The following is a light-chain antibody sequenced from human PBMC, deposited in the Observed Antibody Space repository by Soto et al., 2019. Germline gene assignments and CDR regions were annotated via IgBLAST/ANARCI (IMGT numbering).Light chain of an antibody. CDR2: DAS. CDR1: QSISSW. V-gene: IGKV1-5*01. Sequence: DIQMTQSPSTLSASVGDRVTITCRASQSISSWLAWYQQKPGKAPKLLIYDASSLESGVPSRFSGSGSGTEFTLTISSLQHDDFAAYYCQQYNSYSPWTFGQGTTVEIK. CDR3: QQYNSYSPWT. J-gene: IGKJ1*01.